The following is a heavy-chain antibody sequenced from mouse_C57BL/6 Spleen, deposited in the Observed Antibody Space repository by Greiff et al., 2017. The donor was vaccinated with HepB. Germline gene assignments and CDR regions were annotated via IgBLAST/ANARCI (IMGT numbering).Heavy chain of an antibody. CDR3: ARDALYGYDGRGYAMDY. CDR2: INYDGSST. V-gene: IGHV5-16*01. D-gene: IGHD2-2*01. Sequence: EVHLVESEGGLVQPGSSMKLSCTASGFTFSDYYMAWVRQVPEKGLEWVANINYDGSSTYYLDSLKSRFIISRDNAKNILYLQMSSLKSEDTATYYCARDALYGYDGRGYAMDYWGQGTSVTVSS. CDR1: GFTFSDYY. J-gene: IGHJ4*01.